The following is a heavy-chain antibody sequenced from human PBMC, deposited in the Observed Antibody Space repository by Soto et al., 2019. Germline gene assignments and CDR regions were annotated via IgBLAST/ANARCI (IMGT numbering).Heavy chain of an antibody. CDR3: ARESGDNWDYEAY. J-gene: IGHJ4*02. Sequence: QVQLQESGPGLVRPLETLSLTCKVSGGSITSYRWSWIRQSAGKGLEWIGRINTSGNTHYNPSLKSRVTVSIDTSQNQFFLTVTSVTAADSAAYYCARESGDNWDYEAYWGQGTPVTVSS. CDR2: INTSGNT. CDR1: GGSITSYR. D-gene: IGHD1-7*01. V-gene: IGHV4-4*07.